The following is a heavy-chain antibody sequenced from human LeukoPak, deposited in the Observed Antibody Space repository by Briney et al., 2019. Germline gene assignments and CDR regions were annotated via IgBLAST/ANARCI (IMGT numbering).Heavy chain of an antibody. J-gene: IGHJ6*03. D-gene: IGHD5/OR15-5a*01. Sequence: SETLSLTCTVSGGSISSSSYYWGWIRQPPGKGLGWIGSIYYSGSTYYNPSLKSRVTISVDTSKNQFSPKLSSVTAADTAVYYCARHVSDYYYYYMDVWGKGTTVTVSS. V-gene: IGHV4-39*01. CDR2: IYYSGST. CDR3: ARHVSDYYYYYMDV. CDR1: GGSISSSSYY.